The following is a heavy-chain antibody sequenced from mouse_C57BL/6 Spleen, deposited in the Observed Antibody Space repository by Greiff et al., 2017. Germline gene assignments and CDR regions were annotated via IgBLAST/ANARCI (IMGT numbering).Heavy chain of an antibody. Sequence: EVKVEESGGGLVKPGGSLKLSCAASGFTFSSYTMSWVRQTPEKRLEWVATISGGGGNTYYPDRVKGRFTIARDNAKNTLYLPMSSLRSEDTALYYCACLYGYDRLYFDYWGQGTTLTVSS. J-gene: IGHJ2*01. D-gene: IGHD2-2*01. CDR2: ISGGGGNT. V-gene: IGHV5-9*01. CDR3: ACLYGYDRLYFDY. CDR1: GFTFSSYT.